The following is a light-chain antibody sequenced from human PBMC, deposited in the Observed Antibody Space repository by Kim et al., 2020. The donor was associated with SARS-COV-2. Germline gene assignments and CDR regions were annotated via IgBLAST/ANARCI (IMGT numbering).Light chain of an antibody. CDR1: QSVTTGY. CDR3: QQYVGSPT. Sequence: LPPGERATLSCRASQSVTTGYLAWYQHTPVQAPRLLFYGASNRATGIPDRFSGSGSGTDFTLTISRLEPEDFAVYYCQQYVGSPTFGQGTKVDIK. J-gene: IGKJ2*01. V-gene: IGKV3-20*01. CDR2: GAS.